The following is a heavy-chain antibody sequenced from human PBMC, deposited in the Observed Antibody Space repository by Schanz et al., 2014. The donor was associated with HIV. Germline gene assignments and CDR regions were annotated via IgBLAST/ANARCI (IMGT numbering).Heavy chain of an antibody. J-gene: IGHJ3*02. CDR1: GFNFNSYG. CDR2: ISYDGINK. CDR3: AKDIFYDSSGLNPGWGSFDI. D-gene: IGHD3-22*01. V-gene: IGHV3-30*18. Sequence: QVQLVESGGGVVQPGRSLRLSCVASGFNFNSYGMHWVRQAPGKGLEWVAVISYDGINKYYEDSVKGRFTISRDNGRNSLYLQMNSLRPEDTALYYCAKDIFYDSSGLNPGWGSFDIWGQGTLVTVSS.